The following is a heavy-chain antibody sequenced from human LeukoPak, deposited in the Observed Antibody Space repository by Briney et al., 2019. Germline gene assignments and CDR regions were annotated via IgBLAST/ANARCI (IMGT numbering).Heavy chain of an antibody. V-gene: IGHV3-23*01. CDR3: TAENFLYAFDI. CDR1: GFTFSSYG. CDR2: ISGSGGST. Sequence: GGTLRLSCAASGFTFSSYGMSWVRQAPGKGLEWVSAISGSGGSTYYTDSVKGRFTISRDNSKNTLYLQMNSLRAEDTAVYYCTAENFLYAFDIWGQGTMVTVSS. D-gene: IGHD1-7*01. J-gene: IGHJ3*02.